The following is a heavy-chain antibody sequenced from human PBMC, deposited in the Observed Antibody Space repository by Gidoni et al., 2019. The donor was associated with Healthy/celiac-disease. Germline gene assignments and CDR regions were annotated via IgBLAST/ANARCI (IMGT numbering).Heavy chain of an antibody. Sequence: EVQLVESGGGLVQPGRSLRLYCAASGFTFDDYAMHWVRQAPGKGLEWVSGISWNSGSIGYADSVKGRFTISRDNAKNSLYLQMNSLRAEDTALYYCAKELGGWWGPFDYWGQGTLVTVSS. CDR1: GFTFDDYA. V-gene: IGHV3-9*01. D-gene: IGHD2-21*02. CDR2: ISWNSGSI. J-gene: IGHJ4*02. CDR3: AKELGGWWGPFDY.